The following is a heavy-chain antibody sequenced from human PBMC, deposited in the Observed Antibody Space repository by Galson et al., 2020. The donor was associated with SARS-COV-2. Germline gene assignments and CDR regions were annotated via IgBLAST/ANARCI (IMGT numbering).Heavy chain of an antibody. D-gene: IGHD3-10*01. CDR1: GFPFSNYA. CDR2: NSFDGNND. J-gene: IGHJ5*02. Sequence: SCAASGFPFSNYAMHWVRQAPGKGLEWVAVNSFDGNNDYYADSVKGQFTVSRDNSKNTLYLQMSSLRAEDTAVYYCARDRIASSGSRFDPGGQGTLVTVSS. CDR3: ARDRIASSGSRFDP. V-gene: IGHV3-30*04.